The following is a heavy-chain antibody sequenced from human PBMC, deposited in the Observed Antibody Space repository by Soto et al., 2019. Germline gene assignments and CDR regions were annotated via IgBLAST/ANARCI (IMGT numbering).Heavy chain of an antibody. CDR2: ISGSGGST. D-gene: IGHD1-26*01. CDR3: AKGGGSYYYFDY. V-gene: IGHV3-23*01. CDR1: GFTFSSYA. Sequence: GGSLRLSCAASGFTFSSYAMSWVRQAPGKGLEWVSAISGSGGSTYYADSVKGRFTISRDNSKNTLYLQMNSLRAEDTSVYYCAKGGGSYYYFDYWGQGTLVTVSS. J-gene: IGHJ4*02.